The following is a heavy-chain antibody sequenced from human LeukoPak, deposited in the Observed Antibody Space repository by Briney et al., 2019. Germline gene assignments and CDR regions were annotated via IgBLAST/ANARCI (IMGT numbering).Heavy chain of an antibody. CDR2: XSYDGSNK. CDR3: AREEAGRVVPFFDY. Sequence: GGSLRLSCAASGFTFSSYAMHWVRQAPGKGLEXXXXXSYDGSNKYYADSVKGRFTISRDNSKNTLYLQMNSLRAEDTAVYYCAREEAGRVVPFFDYWGQGTLVTVSS. CDR1: GFTFSSYA. J-gene: IGHJ4*02. V-gene: IGHV3-30-3*01. D-gene: IGHD3-10*01.